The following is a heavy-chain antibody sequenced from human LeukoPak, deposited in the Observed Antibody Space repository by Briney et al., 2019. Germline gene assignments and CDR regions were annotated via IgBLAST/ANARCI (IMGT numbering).Heavy chain of an antibody. CDR1: GFTFSSYA. V-gene: IGHV3-23*01. Sequence: GGSLRLSCAASGFTFSSYAMTWVRQAPGKGLEWVSTISGGGDSTYYADSVKGRFTISRDNSKNTLYLQMNSLRAEDTAVYYCARMSGYDWKQWLTLDYYYYYMDVWGKGTTVTVSS. J-gene: IGHJ6*03. CDR2: ISGGGDST. CDR3: ARMSGYDWKQWLTLDYYYYYMDV. D-gene: IGHD5-12*01.